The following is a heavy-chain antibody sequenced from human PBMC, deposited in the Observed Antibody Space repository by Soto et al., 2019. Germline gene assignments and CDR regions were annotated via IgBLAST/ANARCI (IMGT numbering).Heavy chain of an antibody. J-gene: IGHJ3*02. CDR3: AMGLRLIDAFDI. D-gene: IGHD5-12*01. Sequence: GGSLRLSCAASGFTFSSYAMSWVRQAPGKGLEWVSAISGSGGSTYYADSVKGRFTISRDNSKNTLYLQMNSLRAEDTAVYYCAMGLRLIDAFDIWGQGTMVTVSS. CDR2: ISGSGGST. V-gene: IGHV3-23*01. CDR1: GFTFSSYA.